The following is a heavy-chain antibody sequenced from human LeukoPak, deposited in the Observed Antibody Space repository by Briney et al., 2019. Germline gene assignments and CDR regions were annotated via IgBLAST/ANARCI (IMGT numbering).Heavy chain of an antibody. CDR3: ARVLSSSWYPDYFDY. Sequence: SETLSLTCTVSGGSISRYYWSWIRQPPGKGLEWIGYIYYSGSTNYNPSLKSRVTISVDTSKNQFSLKLSSVTAADTAVYYCARVLSSSWYPDYFDYWGQGTLVTVSS. CDR2: IYYSGST. V-gene: IGHV4-59*01. D-gene: IGHD6-13*01. J-gene: IGHJ4*02. CDR1: GGSISRYY.